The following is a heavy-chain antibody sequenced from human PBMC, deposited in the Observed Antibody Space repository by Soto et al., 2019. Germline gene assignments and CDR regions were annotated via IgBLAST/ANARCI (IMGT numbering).Heavy chain of an antibody. J-gene: IGHJ6*03. CDR2: IIPIQGKA. CDR1: GGSFTSYS. D-gene: IGHD2-21*01. V-gene: IGHV1-69*02. CDR3: AKSLLFVDHGYMDV. Sequence: QVQLVRSGAELKKPGCSVKVSCEASGGSFTSYSFTWVREAPGQGLEWMGRIIPIQGKANYALKFQDRVTITADRSTRTVYMELTSLRPEDTAVYFCAKSLLFVDHGYMDVWGKGTTVTVSS.